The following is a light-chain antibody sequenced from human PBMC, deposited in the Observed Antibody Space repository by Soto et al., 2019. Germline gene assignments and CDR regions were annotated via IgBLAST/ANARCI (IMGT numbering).Light chain of an antibody. CDR1: SSNIGAGYD. CDR2: GNS. CDR3: QSYDSSLSGSNV. J-gene: IGLJ1*01. V-gene: IGLV1-40*01. Sequence: VLAQPPSVSGAPGQRVTISCTGSSSNIGAGYDVHWYQQLPGTAPKLLIYGNSNRPSGVPDRFSGSKSGTSASLAITGLQAEDEADYYCQSYDSSLSGSNVFGTGTKVTVL.